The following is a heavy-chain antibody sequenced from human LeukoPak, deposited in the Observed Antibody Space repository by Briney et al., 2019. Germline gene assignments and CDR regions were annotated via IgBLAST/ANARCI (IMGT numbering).Heavy chain of an antibody. J-gene: IGHJ4*02. CDR3: ARGARAVPAARIVVAYYFDY. D-gene: IGHD2-2*01. CDR1: GGSISCYY. Sequence: PSETLSLACTVSGGSISCYYWSWIRQPPGKGLEWIGEINHSGSTNYNPSLKSRVTISVDTSKNQFSLKLSSVTAADTAVYYCARGARAVPAARIVVAYYFDYWGQGTLVTVSS. CDR2: INHSGST. V-gene: IGHV4-34*01.